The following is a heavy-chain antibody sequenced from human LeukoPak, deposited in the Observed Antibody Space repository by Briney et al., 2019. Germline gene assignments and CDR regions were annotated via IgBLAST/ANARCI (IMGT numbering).Heavy chain of an antibody. V-gene: IGHV3-43*01. CDR1: GFTLDDYT. J-gene: IGHJ4*02. Sequence: PGGSLRLSCAVSGFTLDDYTMHWVRQAPGKGLEWVSLISWDGGSTYYADSVKGRFTISRDNSKNTLYLQMNSLRAEDTAVYYCARGRGYDSGTYNYAFSDYWGQGTLVTVSS. CDR3: ARGRGYDSGTYNYAFSDY. D-gene: IGHD3-22*01. CDR2: ISWDGGST.